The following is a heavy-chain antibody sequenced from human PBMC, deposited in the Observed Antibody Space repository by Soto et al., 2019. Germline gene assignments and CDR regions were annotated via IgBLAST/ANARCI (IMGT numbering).Heavy chain of an antibody. J-gene: IGHJ6*04. V-gene: IGHV3-7*01. D-gene: IGHD6-13*01. CDR3: AGSTSSWGV. CDR2: IKQDGSEK. CDR1: GFTSSNYW. Sequence: EVQVVESGGGLVQPGGSLRLSCVASGFTSSNYWMNWVRQAPGKGLEWVANIKQDGSEKNYVDSVKGRFTISRDNAKNSRYRQMNSLRAEDTAVYYCAGSTSSWGVWGKGTTVTVSS.